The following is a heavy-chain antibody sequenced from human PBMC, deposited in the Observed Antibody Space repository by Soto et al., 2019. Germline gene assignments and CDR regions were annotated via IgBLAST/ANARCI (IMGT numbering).Heavy chain of an antibody. CDR2: IIPIFGTA. Sequence: SVKVSCKASGRTFSSYAISWVRQAPGQGLEWMGGIIPIFGTANYAQKFPGRVSITADESTSTVYMELSCLRSEVTAVYYCARSDFWRVFPTRYHYYGMDLCGQGTTVTVSS. J-gene: IGHJ6*02. D-gene: IGHD3-3*01. CDR1: GRTFSSYA. CDR3: ARSDFWRVFPTRYHYYGMDL. V-gene: IGHV1-69*13.